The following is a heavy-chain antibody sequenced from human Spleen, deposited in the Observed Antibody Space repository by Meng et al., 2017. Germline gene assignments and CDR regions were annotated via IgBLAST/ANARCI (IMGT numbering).Heavy chain of an antibody. Sequence: QMQLQESGPGLVKPSQTLSLTCAVSGGSFSSGGYSWSWIRQPPGKGLEWIGYINHSGTTYYNPSLKSRVTISVDRSKNQFSLKLTSVTAADTAVYYCARDLPYASGAGGFDPWGQGTLVTVSS. J-gene: IGHJ5*02. CDR1: GGSFSSGGYS. CDR3: ARDLPYASGAGGFDP. V-gene: IGHV4-30-2*01. D-gene: IGHD3-10*01. CDR2: INHSGTT.